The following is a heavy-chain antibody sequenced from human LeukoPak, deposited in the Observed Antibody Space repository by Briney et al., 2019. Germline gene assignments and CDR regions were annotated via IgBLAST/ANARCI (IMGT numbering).Heavy chain of an antibody. D-gene: IGHD6-13*01. CDR3: AKRYSSSWYEAFDI. V-gene: IGHV3-23*01. CDR2: ISGSGGST. Sequence: GGTLRLSCAASGFTFSSYGMSWVRQAPGKGLEWVSAISGSGGSTYYADSVKGRFTISRDNSTSTLYLQMNSLRAEDTAVYYCAKRYSSSWYEAFDIWGQGTMVTVSS. J-gene: IGHJ3*02. CDR1: GFTFSSYG.